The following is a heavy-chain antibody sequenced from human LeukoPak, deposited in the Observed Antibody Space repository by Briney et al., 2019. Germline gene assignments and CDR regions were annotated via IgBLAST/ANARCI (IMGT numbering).Heavy chain of an antibody. D-gene: IGHD4-23*01. CDR3: ARGRPHGNDY. J-gene: IGHJ4*02. CDR1: GFTFSTYA. CDR2: IASDGSST. V-gene: IGHV3-74*01. Sequence: PGGSLRLSCAASGFTFSTYAMSWVRQAPGKGLVWVSRIASDGSSTTYADSVKGRSSISRDNAKNTLYLQMNSLRVEDTAVYYCARGRPHGNDYWGQGTLVTVSS.